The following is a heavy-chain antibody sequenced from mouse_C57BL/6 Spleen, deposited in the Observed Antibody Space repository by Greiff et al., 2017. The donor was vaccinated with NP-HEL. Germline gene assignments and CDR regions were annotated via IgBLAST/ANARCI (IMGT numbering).Heavy chain of an antibody. CDR3: ARSGYGNYDYAMDY. CDR2: IYPGDGDT. CDR1: GYAFSSSW. Sequence: VQRVESGPELVKPGASVKISCKASGYAFSSSWMNWVKQRPGKGLEWIGRIYPGDGDTNYNGKFKGKATLTADKSSSTAYMQLSSLTSEDSAVYFCARSGYGNYDYAMDYWGQGTSVTVSS. V-gene: IGHV1-82*01. D-gene: IGHD2-1*01. J-gene: IGHJ4*01.